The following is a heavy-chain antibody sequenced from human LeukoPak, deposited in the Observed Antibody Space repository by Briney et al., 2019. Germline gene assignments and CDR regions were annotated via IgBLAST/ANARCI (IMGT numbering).Heavy chain of an antibody. CDR3: ARVRYYTNGVCYGVFDY. D-gene: IGHD2-8*01. CDR1: GYTFTGYY. V-gene: IGHV1-2*06. CDR2: INPNSGGT. J-gene: IGHJ4*02. Sequence: ASVKVSCKASGYTFTGYYMHWVRQAPGQGLEWMRRINPNSGGTNYAQKFQGRVTMTRDTSISTAYMELSRLRSDDTAVYYCARVRYYTNGVCYGVFDYWGRGTLVTVSS.